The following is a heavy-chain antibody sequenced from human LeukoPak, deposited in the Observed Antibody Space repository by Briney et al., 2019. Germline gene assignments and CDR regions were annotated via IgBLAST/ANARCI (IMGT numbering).Heavy chain of an antibody. CDR2: ITNSGNSK. Sequence: GGSLRLSCAASEFTFSSYSMNWVRQAPGKGLEWVSYITNSGNSKSYADSVKGRFTISRDNAKNSLYLQMNSLRAEDTALYYCAKDLGNSAWYKGFDYWGQGTLVTASS. V-gene: IGHV3-48*04. CDR1: EFTFSSYS. CDR3: AKDLGNSAWYKGFDY. D-gene: IGHD6-19*01. J-gene: IGHJ4*02.